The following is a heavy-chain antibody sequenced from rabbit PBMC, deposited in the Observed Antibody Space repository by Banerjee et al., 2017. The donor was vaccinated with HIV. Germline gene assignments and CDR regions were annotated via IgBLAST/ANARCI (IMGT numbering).Heavy chain of an antibody. V-gene: IGHV1S7*01. D-gene: IGHD7-1*01. J-gene: IGHJ4*01. CDR1: GFDFNSYY. Sequence: QLKESGGGLVQPGGSLKLSCKASGFDFNSYYMSWVRQAPGKGLEWIGYIDPVFGSAYYASWVNGRFSISRENTQNTVSLQLNSLTAADTATYFCVRDQAGYAGYGPWYFNLWGPGTLVTVS. CDR3: VRDQAGYAGYGPWYFNL. CDR2: IDPVFGSA.